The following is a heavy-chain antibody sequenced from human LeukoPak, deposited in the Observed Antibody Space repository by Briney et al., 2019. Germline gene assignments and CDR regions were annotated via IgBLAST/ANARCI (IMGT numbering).Heavy chain of an antibody. CDR2: FSSSGTTI. V-gene: IGHV3-48*01. Sequence: PGGSLRLSCASSGFTFSSYSMNWVRQAPGKGLEWVSYFSSSGTTISYADSVKGRFTISRDSTRNSLYLQMNSLRVEDTAIYYCARDLKGYSSSGGVDFWGQGTLVTVSS. CDR3: ARDLKGYSSSGGVDF. D-gene: IGHD6-13*01. J-gene: IGHJ4*02. CDR1: GFTFSSYS.